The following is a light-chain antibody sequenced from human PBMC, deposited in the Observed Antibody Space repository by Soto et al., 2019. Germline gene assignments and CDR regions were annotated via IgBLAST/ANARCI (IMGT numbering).Light chain of an antibody. Sequence: QSALTQPASVSRSPGQSITISCTGTSSDVGGYNYVSWYQQHPGKAPKLMIYDVSNRPSGVSNRFSGSKSGNTASLTISGLQAEDEADYYCSSYTSSSTLPFGTGTKLTVL. J-gene: IGLJ1*01. CDR3: SSYTSSSTLP. V-gene: IGLV2-14*01. CDR1: SSDVGGYNY. CDR2: DVS.